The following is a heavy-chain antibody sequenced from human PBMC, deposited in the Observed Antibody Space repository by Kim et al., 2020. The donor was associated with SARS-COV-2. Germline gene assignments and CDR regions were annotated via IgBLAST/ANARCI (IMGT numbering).Heavy chain of an antibody. D-gene: IGHD3-3*01. J-gene: IGHJ4*02. CDR2: ST. Sequence: STNYNPSLKSRVTISVDTSKNQFSLKLSSVTAADTAVYYCARHGGIWFDYWGQGTLVTVSS. CDR3: ARHGGIWFDY. V-gene: IGHV4-59*08.